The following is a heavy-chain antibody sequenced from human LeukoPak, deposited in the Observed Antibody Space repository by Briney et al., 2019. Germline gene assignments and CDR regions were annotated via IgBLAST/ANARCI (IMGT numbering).Heavy chain of an antibody. D-gene: IGHD3-9*01. CDR2: IIPILGIA. Sequence: GASVKVSCKASGGTFSSYAISWVRQAPGQGLEWMGRIIPILGIASYAQKFQGRVTITADKSTSTAYMELGSLRSEDTAVYYCARVGGEDILTGGPLYYYYGMDVWGQGTTVTVSS. CDR1: GGTFSSYA. CDR3: ARVGGEDILTGGPLYYYYGMDV. J-gene: IGHJ6*02. V-gene: IGHV1-69*04.